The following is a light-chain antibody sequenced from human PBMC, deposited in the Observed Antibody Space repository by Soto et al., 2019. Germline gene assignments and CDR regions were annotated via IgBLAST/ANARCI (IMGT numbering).Light chain of an antibody. V-gene: IGLV2-14*01. CDR2: EVT. J-gene: IGLJ2*01. CDR1: SSDVGGHNY. Sequence: QSVLTQPASVSGSPGQSITISCTGTSSDVGGHNYVSWYQQHPGIAPKLMIYEVTNRPSGVSNRFSGSKSGNTASLTISGLQAEDEADYYCSSYTSSTTLDVVFGGGTKLTVL. CDR3: SSYTSSTTLDVV.